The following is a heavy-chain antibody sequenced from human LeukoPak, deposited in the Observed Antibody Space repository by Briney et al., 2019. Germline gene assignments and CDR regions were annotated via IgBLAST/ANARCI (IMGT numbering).Heavy chain of an antibody. V-gene: IGHV4-59*08. D-gene: IGHD1-26*01. Sequence: SETLSLTCTVSGSMYNYYWSWIRQPPGKGLEWIGYIHYNGITSYNPSLEGRVTMSLDTSENQVSLKLTSVTAADTAVYYCARHISSGGTYAHFDYWGQGTLVTVSS. CDR1: GSMYNYY. J-gene: IGHJ4*02. CDR2: IHYNGIT. CDR3: ARHISSGGTYAHFDY.